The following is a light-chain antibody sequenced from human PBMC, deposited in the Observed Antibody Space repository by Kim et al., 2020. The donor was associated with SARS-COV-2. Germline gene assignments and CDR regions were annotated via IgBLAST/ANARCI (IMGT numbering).Light chain of an antibody. Sequence: ALGKTVRLTCQGDSLRTYDASWYQQKPGQAPILVFYGRNNRPSGIPDRFSGSSSGNTASLTVTGAQAVDEADYYCNSRDNSGDHVVFGGGTKLIVL. J-gene: IGLJ3*02. CDR1: SLRTYD. CDR3: NSRDNSGDHVV. CDR2: GRN. V-gene: IGLV3-19*01.